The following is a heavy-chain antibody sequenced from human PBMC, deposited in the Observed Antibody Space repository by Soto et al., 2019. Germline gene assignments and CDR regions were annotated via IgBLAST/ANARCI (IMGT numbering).Heavy chain of an antibody. J-gene: IGHJ4*02. CDR2: IYYSGST. CDR3: AKHHGVLPAAITY. D-gene: IGHD2-2*01. V-gene: IGHV4-59*08. CDR1: GGSISGYY. Sequence: PSQTLSLTCTVSGGSISGYYWSWIRQPPGKGLEWIGYIYYSGSTNYNPSLKSRVTISVDTSKNQFSLKLSSVTAADTAVYYCAKHHGVLPAAITYSAQRSLVIVSS.